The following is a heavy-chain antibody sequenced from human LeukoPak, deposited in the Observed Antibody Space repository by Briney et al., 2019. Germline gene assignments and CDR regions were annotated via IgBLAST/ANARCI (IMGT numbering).Heavy chain of an antibody. CDR3: AKRPSGSYRALDF. V-gene: IGHV3-23*01. CDR2: ISGSGGST. CDR1: GFTFSSYA. J-gene: IGHJ4*02. Sequence: GGSLRLSCAASGFTFSSYAMSWVRQAPGKGLEWVSGISGSGGSTYYADSVKGRLTISRDNSENTLYLQMNSLRAEDTALYHCAKRPSGSYRALDFWGQGTLVTVSS. D-gene: IGHD1-26*01.